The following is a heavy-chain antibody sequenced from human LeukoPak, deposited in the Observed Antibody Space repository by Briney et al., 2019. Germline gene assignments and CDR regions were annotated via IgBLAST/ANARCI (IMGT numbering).Heavy chain of an antibody. V-gene: IGHV1-46*01. Sequence: ASVKVSCMASGYTFTIYYMLWVRPAPGQGLEWMGIINPSGGSTSYAQKFQGRVTMTRDTSTSAVYMELSSLRSEDTAVYYCASRLRGIGPTGLVDYWGQGTLVTVSS. J-gene: IGHJ4*02. D-gene: IGHD5-12*01. CDR1: GYTFTIYY. CDR3: ASRLRGIGPTGLVDY. CDR2: INPSGGST.